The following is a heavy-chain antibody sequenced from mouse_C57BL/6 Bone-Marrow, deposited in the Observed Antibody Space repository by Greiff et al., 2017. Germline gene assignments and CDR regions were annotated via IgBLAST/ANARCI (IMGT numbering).Heavy chain of an antibody. CDR2: IYPRSGNT. V-gene: IGHV1-81*01. Sequence: VQLQQSGAELARPEASVKLSCKASGYTFTSYGISWVKQRTGQGLEWIGEIYPRSGNTYYNEKFKGKATLTADKSSSTAYMELRSLTSEDSAVYFWARDYGSGWLAYWGQGTLVTVSA. CDR3: ARDYGSGWLAY. CDR1: GYTFTSYG. J-gene: IGHJ3*01. D-gene: IGHD1-1*01.